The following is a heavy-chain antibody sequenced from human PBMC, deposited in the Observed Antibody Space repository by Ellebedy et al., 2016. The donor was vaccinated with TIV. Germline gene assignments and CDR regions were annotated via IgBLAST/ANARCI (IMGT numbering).Heavy chain of an antibody. D-gene: IGHD3-22*01. CDR3: ARGGNYYDSSGYYLFDY. Sequence: GESLKISXAASGFTFSNYSMNWVRQAPGKGLEWVSSISSSSSYIYYADSVKGRFTISRDNSKNTLYLQMNSLRAEDTAVYYCARGGNYYDSSGYYLFDYWGQGTLVTVSS. CDR1: GFTFSNYS. V-gene: IGHV3-21*01. J-gene: IGHJ4*02. CDR2: ISSSSSYI.